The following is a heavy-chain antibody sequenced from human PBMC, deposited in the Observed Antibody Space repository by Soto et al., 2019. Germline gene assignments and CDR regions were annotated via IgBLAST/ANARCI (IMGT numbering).Heavy chain of an antibody. CDR2: ISGSGGST. V-gene: IGHV3-23*01. J-gene: IGHJ1*01. CDR3: AKDGPYEGFQH. CDR1: GITISNYP. Sequence: PGGSLRLSCAASGITISNYPMSWVRQAPGKGLEWVSAISGSGGSTYYADSVKGRFTISRDNSKNTLYLQMNSLRAEDTAVYYCAKDGPYEGFQHWGQGTLVTVSS. D-gene: IGHD5-12*01.